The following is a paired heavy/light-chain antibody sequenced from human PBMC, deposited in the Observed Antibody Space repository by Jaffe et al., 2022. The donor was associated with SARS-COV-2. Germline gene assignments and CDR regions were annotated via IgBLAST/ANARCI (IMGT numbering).Light chain of an antibody. V-gene: IGLV3-19*01. CDR1: TLRSYY. CDR3: SSRDSSGEDYV. J-gene: IGLJ1*01. CDR2: GKN. Sequence: SSELTQDPVVSVDLGQTVRITCQGDTLRSYYVSWYQQKPGQAPVLVMYGKNNRPSGIPDRFSGSRSGNTGSLTISGAQAEDEADYYCSSRDSSGEDYVFGPGTKVTVL.
Heavy chain of an antibody. J-gene: IGHJ3*02. CDR2: ISTSSSYS. V-gene: IGHV3-11*06. CDR3: ARGGGDSNAFDI. CDR1: GFIFNDHY. Sequence: QVQLVESGGGLVKPGGSLRLSCAASGFIFNDHYMTWIRQAPGKGLEWLSFISTSSSYSHYADSVKGRFTISRDNGRNSLYLQMNILRAEDTAVYYCARGGGDSNAFDIWGQGTMVTVSS. D-gene: IGHD4-17*01.